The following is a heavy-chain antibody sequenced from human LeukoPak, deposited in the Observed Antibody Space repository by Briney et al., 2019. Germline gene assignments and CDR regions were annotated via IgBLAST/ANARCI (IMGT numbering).Heavy chain of an antibody. CDR3: ARDSYYYDSSGYYYFDY. CDR1: GGTFSNYA. Sequence: GASVTVSCKASGGTFSNYAISWVRQAPGQGLEWMGGIIPIFGTANYAQKFQGRVTITADESTSTAYMELSSLRSEDTAVYYCARDSYYYDSSGYYYFDYWGQGTLVTVSS. J-gene: IGHJ4*02. D-gene: IGHD3-22*01. CDR2: IIPIFGTA. V-gene: IGHV1-69*13.